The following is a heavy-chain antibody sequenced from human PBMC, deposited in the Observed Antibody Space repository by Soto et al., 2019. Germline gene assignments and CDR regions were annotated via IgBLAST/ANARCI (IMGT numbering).Heavy chain of an antibody. CDR3: AKDRGPVAFDI. CDR2: ISYDGSNK. CDR1: GFTFSSYG. Sequence: GSLRLSCAASGFTFSSYGMHWVRQAPGKGLEWVAVISYDGSNKYYADSVKGRFTISRDNSKNTLYLQMNSLRAEDTAVYYCAKDRGPVAFDIWGQGTMVTV. D-gene: IGHD3-10*01. V-gene: IGHV3-30*18. J-gene: IGHJ3*02.